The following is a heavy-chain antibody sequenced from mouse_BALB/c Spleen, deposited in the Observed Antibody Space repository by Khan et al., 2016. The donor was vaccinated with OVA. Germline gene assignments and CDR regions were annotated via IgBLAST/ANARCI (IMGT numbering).Heavy chain of an antibody. CDR1: GYTFTTAG. D-gene: IGHD2-14*01. CDR3: ARGGAAYYRDDGGAMDY. Sequence: QIQLVQSGPELKKPGETVRISCKASGYTFTTAGMQWVQKMPGKGLKWIGWINTHSGVPKYAEDFKGRFAFSLETSANTANLQITNLKNEDTATYFCARGGAAYYRDDGGAMDYWGQGTSVTVSS. J-gene: IGHJ4*01. CDR2: INTHSGVP. V-gene: IGHV9-4*02.